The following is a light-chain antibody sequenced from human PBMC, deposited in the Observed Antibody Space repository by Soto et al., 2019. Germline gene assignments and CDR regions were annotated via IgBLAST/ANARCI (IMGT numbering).Light chain of an antibody. CDR1: QSFSSN. V-gene: IGKV3-15*01. J-gene: IGKJ2*01. CDR2: GAS. Sequence: EIVMTQSPVTLSVSPGERATLSCRASQSFSSNLAWYQQKPGQPPRLLFYGASTRATGIPVRFSGSGSGTEFTLTISSLQSEDFAVYYCQQYNNWPRTFGQGTKLEIK. CDR3: QQYNNWPRT.